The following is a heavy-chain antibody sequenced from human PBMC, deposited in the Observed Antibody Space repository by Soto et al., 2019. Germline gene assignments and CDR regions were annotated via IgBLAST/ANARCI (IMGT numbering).Heavy chain of an antibody. Sequence: QVQLQQWGAGLLKPSETLSLTCAVYGGSFSGYYWSWIRQPPGKGLEWIGEINHSGSTNYNPSLKSRVTISVDTSKNQFSLKLSSVTAADTAVYYCARAGYCSSTSCRSAGHDMDVWGQGTTVTVSS. CDR2: INHSGST. CDR3: ARAGYCSSTSCRSAGHDMDV. V-gene: IGHV4-34*01. D-gene: IGHD2-2*01. J-gene: IGHJ6*02. CDR1: GGSFSGYY.